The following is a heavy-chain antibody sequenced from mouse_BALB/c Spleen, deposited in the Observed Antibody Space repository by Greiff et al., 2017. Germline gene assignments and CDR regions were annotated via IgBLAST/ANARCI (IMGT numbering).Heavy chain of an antibody. Sequence: QVQLQQSGPELVKPGASVKISCKASGYSFTSYYIHWVKQRPGQGLEWIGWIFPGSGNTKYNEKFKGKATLTADTSSSTAYMQLSSLTSEDSAVYVCAREDDYDAMDYWGQGTSVTVSS. V-gene: IGHV1-66*01. J-gene: IGHJ4*01. CDR1: GYSFTSYY. CDR2: IFPGSGNT. CDR3: AREDDYDAMDY.